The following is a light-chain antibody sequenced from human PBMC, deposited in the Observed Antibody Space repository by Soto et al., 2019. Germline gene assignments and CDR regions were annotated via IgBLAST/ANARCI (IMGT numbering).Light chain of an antibody. CDR2: QAS. V-gene: IGKV1-5*03. CDR3: LQYSDYLS. J-gene: IGKJ1*01. CDR1: QSIGRW. Sequence: DIQMTQSPSTLSASIGDRVTITCRASQSIGRWLAWYQQKPGKAPNLLIYQASSLESGVPSRFSGSGSGTEFTLTISSLQPDDFAAYYCLQYSDYLSFGQGTRVEIK.